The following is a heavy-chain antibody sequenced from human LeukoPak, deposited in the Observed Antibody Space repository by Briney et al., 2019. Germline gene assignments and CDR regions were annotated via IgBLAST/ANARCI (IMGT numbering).Heavy chain of an antibody. CDR2: IYTSGST. CDR1: GGSISSYY. J-gene: IGHJ6*02. D-gene: IGHD3-9*01. Sequence: SETLSLTCTVSGGSISSYYWSWIRQPAGKGLEWIGRIYTSGSTNYNPSLKSRVTMSVDTSKNQFSLKLSSVTAADTAVYYCAGDQYYDILTGLNYYYYYGMDVWGQGTTVTVSS. V-gene: IGHV4-4*07. CDR3: AGDQYYDILTGLNYYYYYGMDV.